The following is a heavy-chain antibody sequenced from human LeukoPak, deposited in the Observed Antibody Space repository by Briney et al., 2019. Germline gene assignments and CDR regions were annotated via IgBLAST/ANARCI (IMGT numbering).Heavy chain of an antibody. D-gene: IGHD2-15*01. V-gene: IGHV4-4*02. CDR2: IYHSGST. CDR3: ASTWDGSCYRCLDY. J-gene: IGHJ4*02. CDR1: GGSISSTNW. Sequence: PSGTLSLTCAVSGGSISSTNWWSWVRQPPGKGLEWIGEIYHSGSTNYNPSLKSRVTISVDTSKNQFSLKLSSVTAADTAVYYCASTWDGSCYRCLDYWGQGTLVTVSS.